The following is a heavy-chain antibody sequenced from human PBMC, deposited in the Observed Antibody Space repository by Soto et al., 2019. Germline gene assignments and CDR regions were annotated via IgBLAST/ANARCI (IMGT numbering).Heavy chain of an antibody. V-gene: IGHV1-18*01. J-gene: IGHJ6*02. CDR2: ISGYNGNT. CDR3: AREGPAPYYYYGLDV. Sequence: QVQLVQSRGEVKKPGASVKVSCKTSGYSFTTYGISWVRQAPGQGLEWMGWISGYNGNTNYAQKLQGRVTMTTDTPTSTAYMELRSLRSDDTAVYYGAREGPAPYYYYGLDVWGQGSTVTVSS. CDR1: GYSFTTYG.